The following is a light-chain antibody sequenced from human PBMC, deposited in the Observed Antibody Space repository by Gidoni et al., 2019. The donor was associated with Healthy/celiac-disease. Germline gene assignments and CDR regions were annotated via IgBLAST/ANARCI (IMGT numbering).Light chain of an antibody. CDR3: MQALQTPPT. Sequence: DIVMTPSPPSLPVTPGEPASTSCRSSQSLLHSNGYNYLDWYLQKPGQSPQLLIYLGSNRASGVPDRFSGSGSGTDFTLKISRVEAEDVGVYYCMQALQTPPTFGQXTKVEIK. J-gene: IGKJ1*01. CDR1: QSLLHSNGYNY. V-gene: IGKV2-28*01. CDR2: LGS.